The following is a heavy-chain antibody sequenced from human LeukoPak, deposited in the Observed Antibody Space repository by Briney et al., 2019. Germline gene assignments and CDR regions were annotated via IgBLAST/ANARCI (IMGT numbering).Heavy chain of an antibody. CDR3: ATDLGWSGGYYNRFDY. CDR1: GYTLTELS. CDR2: FDPEDGET. D-gene: IGHD3-10*01. J-gene: IGHJ4*02. V-gene: IGHV1-24*01. Sequence: ASVKVSCKVSGYTLTELSMHWVRQAPGKGLEWMGGFDPEDGETIYAQKFQGRVTMTEDTSTDTAYMELSSLRSEDTAVYYCATDLGWSGGYYNRFDYWGQGTLVTVSS.